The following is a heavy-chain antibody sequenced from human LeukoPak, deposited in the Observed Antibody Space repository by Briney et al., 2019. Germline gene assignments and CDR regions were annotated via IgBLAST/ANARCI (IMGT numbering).Heavy chain of an antibody. CDR3: VIVRGYFDSSGSDY. V-gene: IGHV3-64D*06. Sequence: GRSLRLSCAASGFTFSSYAMHWVRQAPGKGLEFVSAITNNGGNTYYADSVKGRFTISRDNSKNTVYLQMSSLRAEDTAVYYCVIVRGYFDSSGSDYWGQGTLVTVSS. CDR1: GFTFSSYA. D-gene: IGHD3-9*01. J-gene: IGHJ4*02. CDR2: ITNNGGNT.